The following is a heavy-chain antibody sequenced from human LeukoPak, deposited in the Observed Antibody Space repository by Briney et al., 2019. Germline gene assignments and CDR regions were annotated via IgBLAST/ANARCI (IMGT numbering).Heavy chain of an antibody. V-gene: IGHV3-30*02. Sequence: GGSLRLSCAASGFTFSSYGMHWVRQAPGKGLESVAFIRYDGSNKYYADSVKGRFTISRDNSKNTLYLRMNSLRAEDTAVYYCAKGGYGDYASFDYWGQGTLVTVSS. CDR2: IRYDGSNK. J-gene: IGHJ4*02. CDR3: AKGGYGDYASFDY. CDR1: GFTFSSYG. D-gene: IGHD4-17*01.